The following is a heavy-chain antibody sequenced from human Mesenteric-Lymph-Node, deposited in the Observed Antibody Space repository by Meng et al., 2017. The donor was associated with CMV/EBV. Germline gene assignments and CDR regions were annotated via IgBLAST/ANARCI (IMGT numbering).Heavy chain of an antibody. V-gene: IGHV4-61*01. CDR3: ARMRFLEWSHYFDY. CDR1: VGSVSSVSYY. CDR2: IYYSGST. Sequence: GSLRPPCTVSVGSVSSVSYYWSWIRQPPGKGLEWIGYIYYSGSTNYNPSLKSRVTISVDTSKNQFSLKLSSVTAADTAVYYCARMRFLEWSHYFDYWGQGTLVTVSS. D-gene: IGHD3-3*01. J-gene: IGHJ4*02.